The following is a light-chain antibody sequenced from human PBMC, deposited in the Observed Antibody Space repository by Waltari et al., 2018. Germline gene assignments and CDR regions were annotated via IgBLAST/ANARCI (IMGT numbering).Light chain of an antibody. Sequence: QSALTQPASVSGSPGQSITISCTGTSSDTGTYDYVSWYQQHPDKAPKLIIYEVVTRPSGISTRFSGSKSGNTASLTISGLLAEDEADYYCSAKSTSNISYVFGTGTKVTVL. V-gene: IGLV2-14*01. CDR1: SSDTGTYDY. CDR3: SAKSTSNISYV. J-gene: IGLJ1*01. CDR2: EVV.